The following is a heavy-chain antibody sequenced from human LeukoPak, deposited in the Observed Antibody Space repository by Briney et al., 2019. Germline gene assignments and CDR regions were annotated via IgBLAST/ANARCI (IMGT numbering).Heavy chain of an antibody. J-gene: IGHJ4*02. D-gene: IGHD6-19*01. Sequence: SETLSLTCTVSGGSISSSSYYWGWIRQPPGKGLEWIGSIYYSGSTYYNPSLKSRVTISVDTSKNQFSLKLSSVTAADTAVYYCARDGHRAVAGTGGFDYWGQGTLVTVSS. CDR3: ARDGHRAVAGTGGFDY. CDR2: IYYSGST. CDR1: GGSISSSSYY. V-gene: IGHV4-39*07.